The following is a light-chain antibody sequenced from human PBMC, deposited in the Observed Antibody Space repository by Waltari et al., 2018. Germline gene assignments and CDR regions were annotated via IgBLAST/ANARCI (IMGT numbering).Light chain of an antibody. Sequence: EIVMTQSPATLSVSPGERATLSCRASQSIAGNLAWYQQKPGQPPRLLIYGASTRATGFPARFSGSGSGTEFTLTISSQQSEDFAVYYCEQYSNWPGTFGQGTKLEIK. CDR2: GAS. J-gene: IGKJ2*02. V-gene: IGKV3-15*01. CDR3: EQYSNWPGT. CDR1: QSIAGN.